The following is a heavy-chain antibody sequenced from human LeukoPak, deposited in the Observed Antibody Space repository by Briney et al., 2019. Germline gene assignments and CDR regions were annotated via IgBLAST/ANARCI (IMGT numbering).Heavy chain of an antibody. J-gene: IGHJ4*02. V-gene: IGHV4-59*01. D-gene: IGHD2-2*01. CDR2: VYYSGNT. CDR1: GGRYY. Sequence: SETLSLTCTVSGGRYYWNWIRQLPGKGLEWIGFVYYSGNTNYNPSLKSRVTISLDTSKNQFSLNLRPVTTADTYVYYSASGRSQLDYSCQGTLVTVSS. CDR3: ASGRSQLDY.